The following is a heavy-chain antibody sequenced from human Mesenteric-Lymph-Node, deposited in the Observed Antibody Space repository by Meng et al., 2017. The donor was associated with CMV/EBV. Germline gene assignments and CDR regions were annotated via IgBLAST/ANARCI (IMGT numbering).Heavy chain of an antibody. D-gene: IGHD1-26*01. CDR3: ASTRRLDY. Sequence: GGSLRLSCSASGFTFNDFDMTWVRQAPGKGLEWVSYISSSGDTTYYADSVKGRFTISRDNANNSLYLQMNSLRAEDTAVYYCASTRRLDYWGQGTLVTVSS. CDR2: ISSSGDTT. V-gene: IGHV3-48*03. J-gene: IGHJ4*02. CDR1: GFTFNDFD.